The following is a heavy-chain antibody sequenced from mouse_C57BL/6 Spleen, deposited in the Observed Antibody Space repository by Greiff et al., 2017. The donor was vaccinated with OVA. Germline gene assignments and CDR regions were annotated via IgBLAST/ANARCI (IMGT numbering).Heavy chain of an antibody. CDR1: GYTFTSYW. J-gene: IGHJ3*01. CDR3: ARSEYSKGFAY. D-gene: IGHD2-5*01. CDR2: IDPSDSYT. V-gene: IGHV1-69*01. Sequence: QVQLQQSGAELVMPGASVKLSCKASGYTFTSYWMHWVKQRPGQGLEWIGEIDPSDSYTNYNQKFKGKSTLTVDKSSSTAYMQLSSLTSEDSAVYYCARSEYSKGFAYWGQGTLVTVSA.